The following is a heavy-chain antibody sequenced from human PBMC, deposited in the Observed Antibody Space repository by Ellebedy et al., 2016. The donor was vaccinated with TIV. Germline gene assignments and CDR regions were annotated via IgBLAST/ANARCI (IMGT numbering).Heavy chain of an antibody. J-gene: IGHJ4*02. Sequence: GESLKISCAASGFTFSRYAFHWVRQAPGKGLESVAFISYDGANKYYADSVKGRFTISTDNSTNTLYLQMNSLRPEDSAVYYCARGGSSHPDYWGQGTLVTVSS. CDR3: ARGGSSHPDY. CDR1: GFTFSRYA. D-gene: IGHD2-2*01. V-gene: IGHV3-30-3*01. CDR2: ISYDGANK.